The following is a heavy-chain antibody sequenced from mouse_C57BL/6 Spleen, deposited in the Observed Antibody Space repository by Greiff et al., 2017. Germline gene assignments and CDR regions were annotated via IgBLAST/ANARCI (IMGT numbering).Heavy chain of an antibody. V-gene: IGHV1-69*01. CDR2: IDPSDSYT. CDR1: GYTFTSYW. CDR3: ARRDGTWYFGV. D-gene: IGHD3-3*01. Sequence: VQLQQPGAELVMPGASVKLSCKASGYTFTSYWMHWVKQRPGQGLEWIGEIDPSDSYTNYNQKFKGKSTLTVDKSSSTAYMQLSSLTSEDSAVYYCARRDGTWYFGVWGTGTTVTVSS. J-gene: IGHJ1*03.